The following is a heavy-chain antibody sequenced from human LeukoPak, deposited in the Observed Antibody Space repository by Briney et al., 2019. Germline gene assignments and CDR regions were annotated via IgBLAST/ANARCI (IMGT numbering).Heavy chain of an antibody. CDR3: AVGSGSYYSAAFDI. D-gene: IGHD1-26*01. CDR2: IYYTGST. CDR1: GDSISSYY. V-gene: IGHV4-59*01. J-gene: IGHJ3*02. Sequence: SETPSLTCSVSGDSISSYYWSWIRQPPGKGLEWIGYIYYTGSTNYNPSLKSRVTISVDTSKNQFSLKLSSVTAADTAVYYCAVGSGSYYSAAFDIWGQGTMVTVSS.